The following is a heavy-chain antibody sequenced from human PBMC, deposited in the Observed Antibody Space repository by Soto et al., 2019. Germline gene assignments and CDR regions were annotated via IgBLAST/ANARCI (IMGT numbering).Heavy chain of an antibody. D-gene: IGHD3-22*01. Sequence: QVQLQESGPGLVKPSETLSLTCTVSGGSISSYYWSWIRQPPGKGLEWIGYIYYSGSTNYNPSLKSRVTISVDTSKNQFSLKLSSVTAADTAVYYCARDGEYYYDSSGYHRVGLMDVWGQGTTVTVSS. CDR3: ARDGEYYYDSSGYHRVGLMDV. CDR1: GGSISSYY. CDR2: IYYSGST. J-gene: IGHJ6*02. V-gene: IGHV4-59*01.